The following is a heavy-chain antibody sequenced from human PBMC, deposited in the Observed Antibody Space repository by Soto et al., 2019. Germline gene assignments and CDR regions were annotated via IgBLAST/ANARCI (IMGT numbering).Heavy chain of an antibody. CDR3: AKEYCGGDCPNAYFDY. CDR2: ISYDGSNE. J-gene: IGHJ4*02. Sequence: GGSLRLSCAASGFTFSSYGMHWVRQAPGKGLEWVAVISYDGSNEYYADSVKGRFTISRDNSKNTLYLQMNSLRAEDTAVYYCAKEYCGGDCPNAYFDYWGQGTLVTVSS. V-gene: IGHV3-30*18. D-gene: IGHD2-21*02. CDR1: GFTFSSYG.